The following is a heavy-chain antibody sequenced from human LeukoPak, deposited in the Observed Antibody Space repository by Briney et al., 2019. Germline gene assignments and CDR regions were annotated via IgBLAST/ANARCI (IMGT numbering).Heavy chain of an antibody. CDR1: GYTFTSYY. Sequence: ASVKVSCKASGYTFTSYYMHWVRQAPGQGLEWMGIINPSGGSTSYAQKFQGRVTMTRDTSTSTVYMELSSLRSEDTAVYYCARFPLGYDSSGYYPEYFQHWGQGTLVTVSS. D-gene: IGHD3-22*01. J-gene: IGHJ1*01. CDR3: ARFPLGYDSSGYYPEYFQH. CDR2: INPSGGST. V-gene: IGHV1-46*01.